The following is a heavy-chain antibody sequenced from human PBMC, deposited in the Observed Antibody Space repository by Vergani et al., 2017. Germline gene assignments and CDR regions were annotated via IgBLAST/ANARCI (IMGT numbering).Heavy chain of an antibody. CDR1: GFTFNHYA. CDR3: TKANPRNSGYDYLYYYHAMDV. CDR2: ISGSGDST. D-gene: IGHD5-12*01. J-gene: IGHJ6*01. V-gene: IGHV3-23*01. Sequence: EVQLLESGGDLVQPGGSLRLSCAASGFTFNHYAMNWVRQAPGKGLEWVSGISGSGDSTYYAGSVKGRLTISRDSSKNTLYLQMNSLSAGDTAVYYCTKANPRNSGYDYLYYYHAMDVWGQGTTVTVSS.